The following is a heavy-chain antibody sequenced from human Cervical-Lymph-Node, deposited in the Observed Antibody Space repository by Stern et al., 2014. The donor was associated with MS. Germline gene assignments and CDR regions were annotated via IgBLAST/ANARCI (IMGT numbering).Heavy chain of an antibody. D-gene: IGHD3-22*01. V-gene: IGHV3-53*01. J-gene: IGHJ4*02. CDR3: AREVYRDYQDSRGYYQRGWVFDY. CDR1: GFTVSSNY. CDR2: INSGGTP. Sequence: VQLVESGGGLIQHGGSLRLSCAASGFTVSSNYMSWVRQAPGRGLEWVSVINSGGTPYYADSVKGRFTIYRDSSKNTLSLQMNSLRVEDTAVYYCAREVYRDYQDSRGYYQRGWVFDYWGQGTLVTVSS.